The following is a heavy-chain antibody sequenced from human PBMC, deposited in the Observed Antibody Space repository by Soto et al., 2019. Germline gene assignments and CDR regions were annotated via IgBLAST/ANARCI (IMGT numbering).Heavy chain of an antibody. CDR2: ITSTADTYAT. J-gene: IGHJ4*02. V-gene: IGHV3-73*01. CDR3: AKVLEGYYDSSGYIDY. CDR1: GFTFSDSV. Sequence: EVQLVESGGGLVQPGGSLKLSCAASGFTFSDSVMHWVRQVSGKGLEWVGRITSTADTYATAYAASVKGRFTVSRDDSKNTAYLQMNSLRAEDTAVYYCAKVLEGYYDSSGYIDYWGQGTLVTVSS. D-gene: IGHD3-22*01.